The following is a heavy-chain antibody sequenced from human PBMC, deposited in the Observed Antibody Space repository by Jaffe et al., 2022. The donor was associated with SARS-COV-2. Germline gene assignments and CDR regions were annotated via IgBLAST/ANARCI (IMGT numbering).Heavy chain of an antibody. CDR2: ISAFNGNT. CDR1: GYTFTNYG. CDR3: ARDANGAAYHWYYYMDV. D-gene: IGHD1-1*01. J-gene: IGHJ6*03. V-gene: IGHV1-18*01. Sequence: QAQLVQSGGEVKKPGASVKVSCKASGYTFTNYGISWVRQAPGQGLEWVGWISAFNGNTNSAQKFQGRVTMTTDTSTSTAYMELRSLRSDDTAVYYCARDANGAAYHWYYYMDVWGKGTTVTVSS.